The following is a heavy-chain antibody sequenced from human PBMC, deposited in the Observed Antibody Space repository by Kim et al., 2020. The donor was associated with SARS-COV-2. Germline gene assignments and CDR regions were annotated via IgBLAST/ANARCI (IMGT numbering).Heavy chain of an antibody. V-gene: IGHV1-2*02. CDR2: INPDSGAT. J-gene: IGHJ5*02. Sequence: ASVKVSCKASGYTFTDHYVHWVRQAPGQGLEWMGWINPDSGATYYEHKFQGRVTVTGDRSITTIYMDLSSLRSDDTAVYYCTRARAITGLVPWCQGTLVT. CDR1: GYTFTDHY. CDR3: TRARAITGLVP.